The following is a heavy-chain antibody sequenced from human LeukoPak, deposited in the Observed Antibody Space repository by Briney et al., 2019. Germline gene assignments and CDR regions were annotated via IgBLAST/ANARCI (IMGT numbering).Heavy chain of an antibody. CDR2: INWNGGST. J-gene: IGHJ1*01. D-gene: IGHD4-11*01. Sequence: GGSLRLXCAASGFTFDDYGMSWVRQAPGKALEWVSGINWNGGSTGCADSVKGRFTISRDNAKNSLYLQMNSLRAEDTALYYCARGRIYSEGAEYFQHWGQGTLVTVSS. CDR1: GFTFDDYG. CDR3: ARGRIYSEGAEYFQH. V-gene: IGHV3-20*04.